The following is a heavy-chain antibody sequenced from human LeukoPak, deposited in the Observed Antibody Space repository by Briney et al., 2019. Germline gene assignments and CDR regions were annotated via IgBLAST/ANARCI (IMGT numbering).Heavy chain of an antibody. CDR1: GFTFSSYA. CDR3: AKDSSSTWFDGFDY. J-gene: IGHJ4*01. D-gene: IGHD6-13*01. V-gene: IGHV3-23*01. CDR2: ISGSGDST. Sequence: GGSLRLSCAASGFTFSSYAMNWIRQVPGKGLEWVSAISGSGDSTYYGDSVKGRFTISRDNSKSTLYLQMNSLRAEDTAVYYCAKDSSSTWFDGFDYWGQGTLVTVSS.